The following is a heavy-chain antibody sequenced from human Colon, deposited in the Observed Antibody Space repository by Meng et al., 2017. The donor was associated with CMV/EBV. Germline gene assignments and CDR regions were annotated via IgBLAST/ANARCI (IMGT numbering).Heavy chain of an antibody. CDR3: ARVSADHVDY. Sequence: SWASLWFTFHSYSMTWVGQAAGKGLAWVSSISSSSSFIYYADSVNSRFTISRDNAKNSLSLQTTSLRAEDTAVYDCARVSADHVDYWGQGALVTVSS. J-gene: IGHJ4*02. CDR1: WFTFHSYS. CDR2: ISSSSSFI. D-gene: IGHD1-26*01. V-gene: IGHV3-21*06.